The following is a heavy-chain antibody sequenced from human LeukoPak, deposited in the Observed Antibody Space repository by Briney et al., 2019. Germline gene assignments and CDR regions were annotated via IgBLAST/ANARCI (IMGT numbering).Heavy chain of an antibody. Sequence: GGSLRLSCAASGFTFSSYWMHWVRQAPGKGLVWVSGINTDGSSTSYADSVRGRFTISRDNAKNTLYLQMNSLRAEDTAVYYCYGANAEHWGQGTPVTVSS. D-gene: IGHD2-8*01. J-gene: IGHJ1*01. V-gene: IGHV3-74*01. CDR1: GFTFSSYW. CDR2: INTDGSST. CDR3: YGANAEH.